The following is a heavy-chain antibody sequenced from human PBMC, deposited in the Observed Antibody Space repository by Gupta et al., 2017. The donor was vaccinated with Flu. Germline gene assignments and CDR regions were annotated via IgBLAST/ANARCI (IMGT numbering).Heavy chain of an antibody. Sequence: QVQMVQSGTEVKKPGASLKVSCKASGYNFINNYIHGVRQAPGQGLEWLGMIYPNGGTTSYAQKFQGRVSMTMDTSTTTVYMDLSSLTSEDTAVYYCTRDNEGFDYWGQGTLVTVSS. V-gene: IGHV1-46*01. CDR1: GYNFINNY. CDR2: IYPNGGTT. J-gene: IGHJ4*02. CDR3: TRDNEGFDY. D-gene: IGHD2-8*01.